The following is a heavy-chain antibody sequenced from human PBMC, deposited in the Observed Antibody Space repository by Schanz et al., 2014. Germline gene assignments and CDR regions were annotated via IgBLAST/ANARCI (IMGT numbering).Heavy chain of an antibody. V-gene: IGHV3-15*01. D-gene: IGHD6-13*01. CDR1: GFTFSSYS. J-gene: IGHJ4*02. CDR3: TTAHYSSNYETLDY. CDR2: IKSRIHGGTT. Sequence: EVQLVESGGGLVQPGGSLRLSCAASGFTFSSYSMNWVRQAPGKGLEWVARIKSRIHGGTTDYAAPVKGRFTISRDDSKHTVYLQMDSLKTEDTALYYCTTAHYSSNYETLDYWGQGTLVTVSS.